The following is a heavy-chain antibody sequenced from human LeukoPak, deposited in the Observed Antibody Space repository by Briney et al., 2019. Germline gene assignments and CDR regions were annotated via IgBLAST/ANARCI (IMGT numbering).Heavy chain of an antibody. CDR2: IYHSGST. J-gene: IGHJ6*02. V-gene: IGHV4-4*02. D-gene: IGHD5-18*01. CDR1: GGSISSSNW. CDR3: ARGGTGYSSYYNMDV. Sequence: SETLSLTCAVSGGSISSSNWWSWVRQPPGKGLGWIGEIYHSGSTNYNPSLKSRVTISVDKSKNQFSLKLSSVTAADTAVYYCARGGTGYSSYYNMDVWGQGTTVTVSS.